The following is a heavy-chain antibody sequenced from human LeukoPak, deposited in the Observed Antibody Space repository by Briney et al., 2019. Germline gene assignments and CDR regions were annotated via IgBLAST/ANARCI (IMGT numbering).Heavy chain of an antibody. CDR1: GVSINTATFD. CDR3: ARFKGGTGFDY. CDR2: ISSDGTA. D-gene: IGHD1-26*01. Sequence: PSETLSLTCAVSGVSINTATFDWGWIRQAPGRDFEWIATISSDGTAYYNPSLMSRVTISIDTSMNQFSLGLTSVTAADTGLFYCARFKGGTGFDYWGQGILVIVSS. J-gene: IGHJ4*02. V-gene: IGHV4-39*01.